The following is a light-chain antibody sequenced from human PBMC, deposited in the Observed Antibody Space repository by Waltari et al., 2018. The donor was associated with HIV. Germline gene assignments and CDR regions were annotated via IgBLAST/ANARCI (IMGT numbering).Light chain of an antibody. V-gene: IGKV4-1*01. CDR1: QSVLYSSNNKNY. J-gene: IGKJ4*01. CDR2: WAS. CDR3: QQFYTSPLT. Sequence: DIVMTQSPDSLAVSLGEGAANKCNYSQSVLYSSNNKNYLAWYQQKPGQPPKLLIYWASTRESGVPDRFSGSGSGTDFTLTISSLQAEDVAVYYCQQFYTSPLTFGGGTKVEIK.